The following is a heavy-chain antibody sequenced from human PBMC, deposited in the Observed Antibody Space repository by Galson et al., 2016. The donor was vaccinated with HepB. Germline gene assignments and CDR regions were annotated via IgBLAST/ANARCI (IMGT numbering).Heavy chain of an antibody. D-gene: IGHD3-10*01. Sequence: ETLSLPCSVSGDSIRGNHWWPWVRPVPGKGLVWIAHVFYRGHTNYSPSLKSRVTITVDTSKNQFALNLKSVTAADTAVYFCAREDIGLGRLDYWGQGNLVTVYS. CDR1: GDSIRGNHW. J-gene: IGHJ4*02. CDR2: VFYRGHT. V-gene: IGHV4/OR15-8*01. CDR3: AREDIGLGRLDY.